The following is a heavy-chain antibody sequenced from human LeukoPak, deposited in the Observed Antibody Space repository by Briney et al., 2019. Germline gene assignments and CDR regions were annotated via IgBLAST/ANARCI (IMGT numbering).Heavy chain of an antibody. J-gene: IGHJ4*02. CDR2: INHSGST. Sequence: PSETLSLTCAVYGGSFTAYYWSWIRQPPGEGLEWIGEINHSGSTNYNPSLKSRVTISLDTSKNQFSLKLTSVTAADTAVYYCVRAVEGHDYWGQGTLVTVSS. CDR1: GGSFTAYY. V-gene: IGHV4-34*01. CDR3: VRAVEGHDY. D-gene: IGHD3-3*01.